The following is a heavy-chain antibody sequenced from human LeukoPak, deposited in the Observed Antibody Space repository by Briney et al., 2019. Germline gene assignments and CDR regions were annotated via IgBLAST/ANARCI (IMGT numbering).Heavy chain of an antibody. Sequence: PGGSLRLSCAASGFTVTSNCMSWVRQAPGKGLEWVSLIYSDSSTYYADSVKGRFTISRDNSKNTLYLQMNSLRAGDTAVYYCARDYCSGGSCYFFDYWGQGTLVTVSS. CDR2: IYSDSST. CDR1: GFTVTSNC. V-gene: IGHV3-53*01. CDR3: ARDYCSGGSCYFFDY. D-gene: IGHD2-15*01. J-gene: IGHJ4*02.